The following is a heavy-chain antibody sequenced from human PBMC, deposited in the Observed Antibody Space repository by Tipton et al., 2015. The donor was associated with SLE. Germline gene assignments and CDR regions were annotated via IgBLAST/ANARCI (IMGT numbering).Heavy chain of an antibody. J-gene: IGHJ6*02. CDR1: GGSISSYY. CDR2: IYTSGST. D-gene: IGHD3-22*01. V-gene: IGHV4-4*07. CDR3: AREGDYYDSSGDYYYYGMDV. Sequence: TLSLTCTVSGGSISSYYWSWIRQPAGKGLEWIGRIYTSGSTNYNPSLKSRGTMSVDTSKNQFSLKLSPVTAADTAVYYCAREGDYYDSSGDYYYYGMDVWGQGTTVTVSS.